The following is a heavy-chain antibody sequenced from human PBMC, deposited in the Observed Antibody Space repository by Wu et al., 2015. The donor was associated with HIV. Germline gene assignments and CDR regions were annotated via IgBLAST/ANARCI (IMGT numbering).Heavy chain of an antibody. CDR1: GYTFTSYD. D-gene: IGHD6-13*01. CDR3: AREPLAAAGDYWYFDL. V-gene: IGHV1-8*03. J-gene: IGHJ2*01. Sequence: QVQLVQSGAEVTEPGASVKVSCKASGYTFTSYDINWVRQATGQGLEWMGWMNPNSGNTGYAQKFQGRVTITRNTSISTAYMELSSLRSDDTAVYYCAREPLAAAGDYWYFDLWGRGTLVTVSS. CDR2: MNPNSGNT.